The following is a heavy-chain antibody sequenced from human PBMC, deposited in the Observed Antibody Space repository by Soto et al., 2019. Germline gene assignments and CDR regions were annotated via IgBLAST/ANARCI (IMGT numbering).Heavy chain of an antibody. CDR2: ISWNSGSI. V-gene: IGHV3-9*01. J-gene: IGHJ4*02. D-gene: IGHD2-2*01. CDR1: GFTFDDYA. CDR3: AKCSTSNAMRYFDY. Sequence: EVQLVESGGGLVQPGRSLRLSCAASGFTFDDYAMHWVRQAPGKGLEWVSGISWNSGSIGYADSVKGRFTISRDNAKNSLYLQMNSLRAEDTALYYCAKCSTSNAMRYFDYWGQGTLVTVSS.